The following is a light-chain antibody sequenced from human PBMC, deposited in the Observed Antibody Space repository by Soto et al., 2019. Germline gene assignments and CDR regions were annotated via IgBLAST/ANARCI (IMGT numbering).Light chain of an antibody. Sequence: TTQSPSTLSASPGERATMSCRASQGLGTNLAWYQQKPGKVPKLLIYAASTWETGVPGRFSGSGSGTEFTLTINSLQSEDVATYYCQQYNSYPRTFGQGTKVDIK. CDR2: AAS. CDR3: QQYNSYPRT. CDR1: QGLGTN. V-gene: IGKV1-27*01. J-gene: IGKJ1*01.